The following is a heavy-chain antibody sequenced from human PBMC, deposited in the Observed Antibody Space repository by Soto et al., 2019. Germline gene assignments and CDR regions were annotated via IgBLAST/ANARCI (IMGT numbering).Heavy chain of an antibody. CDR3: ASFPYDAIVTGRLSDAFDI. Sequence: PGRSLRLSCAASGFTFSSYGIHWARQAPGKGREWRKVTWNDGRNSDYAVSVKGRFTTTRDKSKNTLYLQMNSLRAEDTAVYDCASFPYDAIVTGRLSDAFDIWGQGTMVTVS. J-gene: IGHJ3*02. D-gene: IGHD3-9*01. V-gene: IGHV3-33*01. CDR1: GFTFSSYG. CDR2: TWNDGRNS.